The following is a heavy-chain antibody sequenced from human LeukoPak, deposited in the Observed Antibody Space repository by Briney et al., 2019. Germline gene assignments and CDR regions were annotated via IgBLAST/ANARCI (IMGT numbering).Heavy chain of an antibody. J-gene: IGHJ5*02. V-gene: IGHV3-11*01. CDR2: ITMSGSVF. CDR1: GFKFRDYY. Sequence: GGSLRLSCAASGFKFRDYYMSWIRQAPGKGLEWISYITMSGSVFQYSSSVKGRFTTSRDNARNSLYLQMNGLRADDTAVYYCARGGWSRGWFDPWGQGTLVTVSS. D-gene: IGHD6-19*01. CDR3: ARGGWSRGWFDP.